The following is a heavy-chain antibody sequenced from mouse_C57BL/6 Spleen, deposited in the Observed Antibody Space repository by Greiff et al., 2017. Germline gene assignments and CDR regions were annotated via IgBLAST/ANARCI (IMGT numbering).Heavy chain of an antibody. CDR1: GYAFSSYW. D-gene: IGHD1-1*01. J-gene: IGHJ2*01. CDR3: ARRPPPHYYGSSYDFDY. Sequence: VNVVESGAELVKPGASVKISCKASGYAFSSYWMNWVKQRPGKGLEWIGQIYPGDGDTNYNGKFKGKATLTADKSSSTAYMQLSSLTSEDSAVYFCARRPPPHYYGSSYDFDYWGQGTTLTVSS. V-gene: IGHV1-80*01. CDR2: IYPGDGDT.